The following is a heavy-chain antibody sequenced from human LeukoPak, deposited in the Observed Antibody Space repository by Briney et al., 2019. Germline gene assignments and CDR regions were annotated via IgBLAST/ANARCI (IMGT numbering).Heavy chain of an antibody. J-gene: IGHJ3*02. Sequence: SVKVSCKASGGTFSSYAISWVRQAPGQGLEWMGGIIPIFGTANYAQKFQGRVTITADESTSTAYMELSSLRSEDTAVYYCARQNLLWFGPSAFDIWGQGTMVTVSS. D-gene: IGHD3-10*01. CDR1: GGTFSSYA. CDR2: IIPIFGTA. V-gene: IGHV1-69*13. CDR3: ARQNLLWFGPSAFDI.